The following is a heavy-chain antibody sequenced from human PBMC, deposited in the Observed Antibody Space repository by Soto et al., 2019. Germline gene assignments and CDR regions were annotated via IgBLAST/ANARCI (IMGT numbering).Heavy chain of an antibody. CDR2: INHSGST. CDR3: AREXVSQWFTKGYCGIDV. D-gene: IGHD2-8*01. Sequence: SETLSLTCAVYCGSFSGYYWSWIRQPPGKGLEWIGEINHSGSTNYNPSLKSRVTISVDTXKNHFSLXLSSVTAADTAVFYCAREXVSQWFTKGYCGIDVWAQGTKVTVSP. V-gene: IGHV4-34*01. J-gene: IGHJ6*01. CDR1: CGSFSGYY.